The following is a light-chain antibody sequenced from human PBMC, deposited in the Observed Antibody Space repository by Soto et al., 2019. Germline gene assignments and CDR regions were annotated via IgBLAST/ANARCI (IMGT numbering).Light chain of an antibody. CDR2: GAS. CDR3: QQYGNSIT. V-gene: IGKV3-20*01. CDR1: QSVSSN. Sequence: EIVMTQSPATLSVSPGERATLSCRASQSVSSNLAWYQQKPGQAPRLLIYGASNRATGIPDRFSGSGSGTGFTLTISRLEPEDFAVYFCQQYGNSITFGQGTKVDIK. J-gene: IGKJ1*01.